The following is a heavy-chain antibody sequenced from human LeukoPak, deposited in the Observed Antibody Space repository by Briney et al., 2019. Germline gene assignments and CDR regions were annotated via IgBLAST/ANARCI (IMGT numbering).Heavy chain of an antibody. Sequence: EWIGSIYYSGSTYYNPSLKSRVTISVDTSKNQFSLKLSSVTAADTAVYYCGLEHAGGTFDYWGQGTLVTVSS. CDR2: IYYSGST. V-gene: IGHV4-39*01. CDR3: GLEHAGGTFDY. J-gene: IGHJ4*02. D-gene: IGHD3-3*01.